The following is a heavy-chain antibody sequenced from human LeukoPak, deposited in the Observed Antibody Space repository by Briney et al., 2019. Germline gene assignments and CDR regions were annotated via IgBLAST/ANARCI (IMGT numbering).Heavy chain of an antibody. CDR3: ARAVFRGAFDY. D-gene: IGHD3-10*01. CDR1: GFTFSSYS. J-gene: IGHJ4*02. Sequence: GGSLRLSCAASGFTFSSYSMNWVRQAPGKGLEWVSSISCSSSYIYYADSVKGRFTISRDNAKNSLYLQMNSLRAEDTAVYYCARAVFRGAFDYWGQGTLVTVSS. V-gene: IGHV3-21*04. CDR2: ISCSSSYI.